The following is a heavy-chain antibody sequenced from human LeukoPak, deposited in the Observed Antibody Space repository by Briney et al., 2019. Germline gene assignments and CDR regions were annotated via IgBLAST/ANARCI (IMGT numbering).Heavy chain of an antibody. D-gene: IGHD2-15*01. J-gene: IGHJ4*02. Sequence: GGSLRLSCATSGFTFSTYAFSWVRQAPGKGLEWVADISNSGRIHYADSVKGRFTISRDNNKAILYLQMDNVTLQDTATYFCAGRAGEYSHPYDYWGQGTLVTVSS. CDR1: GFTFSTYA. V-gene: IGHV3-23*01. CDR3: AGRAGEYSHPYDY. CDR2: ISNSGRI.